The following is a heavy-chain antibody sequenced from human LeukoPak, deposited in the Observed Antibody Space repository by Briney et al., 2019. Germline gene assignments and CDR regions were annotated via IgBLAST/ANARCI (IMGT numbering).Heavy chain of an antibody. CDR2: IYPRGST. Sequence: PSQTLSLTCAVSGGSISSGSYSWSWIRQPPGKGLEWIGYIYPRGSTYYNPSLKSRVILSLDRSANEFSLNLSSVTAADTAVYYCARFSPRAMGNFLDFWGQGTLVTVSS. CDR3: ARFSPRAMGNFLDF. V-gene: IGHV4-30-2*01. J-gene: IGHJ4*02. CDR1: GGSISSGSYS. D-gene: IGHD7-27*01.